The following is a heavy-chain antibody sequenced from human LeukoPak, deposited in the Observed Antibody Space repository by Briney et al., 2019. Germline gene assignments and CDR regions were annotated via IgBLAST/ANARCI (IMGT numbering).Heavy chain of an antibody. D-gene: IGHD1-26*01. V-gene: IGHV4-31*03. CDR1: GGSISSGDYY. CDR2: IYYSGNT. J-gene: IGHJ4*02. Sequence: SETLSLTCTVSGGSISSGDYYWSWIRQHPEKGLEWIGYIYYSGNTYYNPSLKSRVSMSLDTSKNQFSLKLSSVTAADTAVYYCARNAGGVGLDSWGRGTLVTVSS. CDR3: ARNAGGVGLDS.